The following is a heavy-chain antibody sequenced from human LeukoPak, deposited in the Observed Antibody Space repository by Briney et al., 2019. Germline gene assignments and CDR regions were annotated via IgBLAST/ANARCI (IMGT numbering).Heavy chain of an antibody. CDR2: IRQDGSEK. CDR1: GLTFSSYW. J-gene: IGHJ4*02. CDR3: ARKRPNYFDY. V-gene: IGHV3-7*01. Sequence: GGSLRLSCAASGLTFSSYWMSWVRQAPGKGLEWVANIRQDGSEKNYVDSVRGRFTISRDNAENSLYLQMNSLRAEDTALYYCARKRPNYFDYWGQGTLVTVSS.